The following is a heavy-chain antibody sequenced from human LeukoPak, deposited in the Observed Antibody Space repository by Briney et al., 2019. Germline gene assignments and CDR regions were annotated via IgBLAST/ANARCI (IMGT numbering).Heavy chain of an antibody. V-gene: IGHV3-13*01. Sequence: GGSLRLSCAASGFTFSSYDMHWVRQAPGKGLEWVSAICTAGDTYYPGSVKGRFTISRENAKNSLYLQMNSLRAGDTAVYYCARTTARSSGYLAVGAFDIWGQGTMVTVSS. CDR1: GFTFSSYD. CDR3: ARTTARSSGYLAVGAFDI. CDR2: ICTAGDT. D-gene: IGHD3-22*01. J-gene: IGHJ3*02.